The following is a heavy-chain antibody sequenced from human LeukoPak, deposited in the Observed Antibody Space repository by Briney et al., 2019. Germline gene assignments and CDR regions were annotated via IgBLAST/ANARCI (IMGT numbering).Heavy chain of an antibody. CDR3: ARVTAAKPS. Sequence: ASVKVSCKASGYTFTSYYMHWVRQAPGQGLEWMGGIIPIFGTANYAQKFQGRVTITADESTSTAYMELSSLRSEDTAVYYCARVTAAKPSWGQGTLVTVSS. V-gene: IGHV1-69*13. J-gene: IGHJ5*02. CDR2: IIPIFGTA. D-gene: IGHD2-15*01. CDR1: GYTFTSYY.